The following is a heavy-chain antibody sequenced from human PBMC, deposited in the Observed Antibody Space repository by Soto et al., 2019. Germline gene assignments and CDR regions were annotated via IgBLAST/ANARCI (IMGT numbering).Heavy chain of an antibody. V-gene: IGHV3-30-3*01. J-gene: IGHJ6*02. CDR3: ASGRPAMVNYYYYGMDV. CDR2: ISYDGSNK. CDR1: GFTFSSYA. Sequence: QVQLVESGGGVVQPGRSLRLSCAASGFTFSSYAMHWVRQAPGKGLEWVAVISYDGSNKYYADSVKGRFTISRDNSKNTLYLQMNSLRAEDTAVYYCASGRPAMVNYYYYGMDVWGQGTTVTVSS. D-gene: IGHD5-18*01.